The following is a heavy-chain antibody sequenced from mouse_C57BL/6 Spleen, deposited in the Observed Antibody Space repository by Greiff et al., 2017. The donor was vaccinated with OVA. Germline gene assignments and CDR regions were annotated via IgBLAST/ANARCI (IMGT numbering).Heavy chain of an antibody. J-gene: IGHJ3*01. Sequence: LVESGAELVRPGASVTLSCKASGYTFTDYEMHWVKQTPVHGLEWIGAIDPETGGTAYNQKFKGKAILTADKSSSTAYMELRSLTSEDSAVYYCTRLGVTGSWFAYWGQGTLVTVSA. CDR2: IDPETGGT. D-gene: IGHD2-13*01. V-gene: IGHV1-15*01. CDR3: TRLGVTGSWFAY. CDR1: GYTFTDYE.